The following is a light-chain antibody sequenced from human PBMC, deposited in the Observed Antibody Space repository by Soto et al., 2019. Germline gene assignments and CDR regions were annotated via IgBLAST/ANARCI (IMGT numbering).Light chain of an antibody. CDR3: HHYGRSPIFT. CDR2: AAS. V-gene: IGKV3-20*01. J-gene: IGKJ3*01. CDR1: QSVANNH. Sequence: EVVLTQSPGTLSLSAGERATLSCRASQSVANNHLAWYQQRPGQAPRLLIYAASTRAAGIQDRFSGSGSGTDFTLTISRLEPEDFGVFFCHHYGRSPIFTFGPGTTVDMK.